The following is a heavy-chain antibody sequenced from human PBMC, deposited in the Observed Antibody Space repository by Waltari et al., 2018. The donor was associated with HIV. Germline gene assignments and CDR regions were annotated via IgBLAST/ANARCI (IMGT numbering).Heavy chain of an antibody. V-gene: IGHV4-39*01. CDR1: CDSSSSRVYY. CDR2: MYSGST. CDR3: ARHGTISNFGY. D-gene: IGHD3-3*01. J-gene: IGHJ4*02. Sequence: QPLLQESGPGQLKPSETLFLTSNVSCDSSSSRVYYWGWLCQPPGKGLVWIGGMYSGSTYYNPALKSRVTISVDTSKNQFSLKVSSVTAADTAIYYCARHGTISNFGYWGQGTLVSVSS.